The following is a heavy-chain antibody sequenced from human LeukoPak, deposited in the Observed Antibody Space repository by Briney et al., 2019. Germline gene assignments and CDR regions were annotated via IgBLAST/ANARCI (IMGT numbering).Heavy chain of an antibody. J-gene: IGHJ3*02. CDR1: GGSISSGGYS. V-gene: IGHV4-30-2*01. D-gene: IGHD3-16*02. CDR3: ARYYYDYVWGSYRHLNDAFDI. Sequence: PSQTPSLTCAVSGGSISSGGYSWSWIRQPPGKGLEWIGYIYHSGSTYYNPSLKSRVTISVDRSKNQFSLKLSSVTAADTAVYYCARYYYDYVWGSYRHLNDAFDIWGQGTMVTVSS. CDR2: IYHSGST.